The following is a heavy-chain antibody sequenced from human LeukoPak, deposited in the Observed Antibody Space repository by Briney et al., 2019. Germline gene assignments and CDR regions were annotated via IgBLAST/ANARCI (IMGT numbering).Heavy chain of an antibody. D-gene: IGHD5-24*01. CDR3: ASGSLGDGYGVGDYYQYMDV. J-gene: IGHJ6*03. V-gene: IGHV1-69*05. CDR1: GGTFNSYA. CDR2: IMPLFGTA. Sequence: SVKVSCKASGGTFNSYAISWVRQAPGQGLEWMGGIMPLFGTANYAQEFQGRVTFNTDESASTAYMEVSSLRSEDTAVYYCASGSLGDGYGVGDYYQYMDVWGKGTTVTVSS.